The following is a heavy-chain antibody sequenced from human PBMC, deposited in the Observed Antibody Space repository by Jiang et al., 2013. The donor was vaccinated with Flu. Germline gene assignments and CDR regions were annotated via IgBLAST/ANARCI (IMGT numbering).Heavy chain of an antibody. Sequence: SAISGSGGSTYYADSVKGRFTISRDNSKNTLYLQMNSLRAEDTAVYYCAKVSSGSTASGYYYYYGMDVWGQGTTVTVSS. V-gene: IGHV3-23*01. CDR3: AKVSSGSTASGYYYYYGMDV. J-gene: IGHJ6*02. CDR2: ISGSGGST. D-gene: IGHD3-10*01.